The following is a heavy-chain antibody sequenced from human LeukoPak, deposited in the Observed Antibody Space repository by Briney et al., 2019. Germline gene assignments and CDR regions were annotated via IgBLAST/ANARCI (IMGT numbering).Heavy chain of an antibody. CDR1: GASISSSTYY. CDR2: IYYSGST. J-gene: IGHJ4*02. Sequence: SETLSLTCTVSGASISSSTYYWGWIRQPPGKGLEWIGSIYYSGSTYYNPSLKSRVTISVDTSKNPFSLKLSSVTAADTAVYYCARDEGGYSYVKINYFHYWGQGTLVTVSS. D-gene: IGHD5-18*01. V-gene: IGHV4-39*07. CDR3: ARDEGGYSYVKINYFHY.